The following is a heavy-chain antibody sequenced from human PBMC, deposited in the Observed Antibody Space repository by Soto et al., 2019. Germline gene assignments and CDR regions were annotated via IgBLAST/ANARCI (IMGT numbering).Heavy chain of an antibody. D-gene: IGHD3-10*01. CDR1: GYTFTGYG. Sequence: ASVKVSCKASGYTFTGYGISWVRQAPGQGLEWMGWISAYNGNTNYAQKLQGRVTMTTDTSTSTAYMELRSLRSDDTAVHYCARTQGREITMFRGVQYNWFHPCGQGTLVPVSS. CDR3: ARTQGREITMFRGVQYNWFHP. V-gene: IGHV1-18*01. CDR2: ISAYNGNT. J-gene: IGHJ5*02.